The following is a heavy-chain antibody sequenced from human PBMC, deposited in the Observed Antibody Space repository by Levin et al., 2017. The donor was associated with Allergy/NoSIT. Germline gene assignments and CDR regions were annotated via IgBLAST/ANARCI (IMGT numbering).Heavy chain of an antibody. Sequence: LSLTCAASGFTFSTYWMSWVRQAPGKGLEWVANIKPDDSGKYYVDSVKGRFTISRDNARNSVYLQMNSLRAEDTAVYYCARPGPNYYYCGMDVWGQGTTVTVSS. CDR1: GFTFSTYW. CDR2: IKPDDSGK. V-gene: IGHV3-7*01. J-gene: IGHJ6*02. CDR3: ARPGPNYYYCGMDV.